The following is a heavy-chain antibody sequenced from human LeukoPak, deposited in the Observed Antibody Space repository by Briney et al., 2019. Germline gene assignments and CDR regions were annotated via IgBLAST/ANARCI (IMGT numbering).Heavy chain of an antibody. Sequence: GGSLRLSCAASGFTFSSYSMNWVRQAPGKGLEWVSVIYSGGSTYYADSVKGRFTISRDNSKNTLYLQMNSLRAEDTAVYYCAKDRYYDILTGYLAWGQGTLVTVSS. J-gene: IGHJ5*02. CDR3: AKDRYYDILTGYLA. V-gene: IGHV3-NL1*01. D-gene: IGHD3-9*01. CDR2: IYSGGST. CDR1: GFTFSSYS.